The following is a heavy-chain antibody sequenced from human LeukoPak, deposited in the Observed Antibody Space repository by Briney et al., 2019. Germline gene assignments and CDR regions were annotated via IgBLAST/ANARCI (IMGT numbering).Heavy chain of an antibody. J-gene: IGHJ4*02. V-gene: IGHV3-30*02. Sequence: PRQSLRLSWAAAAFTFTNYGMHWVRQAPSKGRGWVAYIASDGKYRDYVDSVRGRFTVSRDNSKNTLYLQMDSLRAEDTAVYYCANLPYNWNEYFDDYWGQGTLVTVSS. CDR3: ANLPYNWNEYFDDY. D-gene: IGHD1-1*01. CDR1: AFTFTNYG. CDR2: IASDGKYR.